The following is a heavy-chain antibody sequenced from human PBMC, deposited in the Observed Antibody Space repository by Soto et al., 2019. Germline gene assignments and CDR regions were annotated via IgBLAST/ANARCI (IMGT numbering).Heavy chain of an antibody. D-gene: IGHD5-12*01. V-gene: IGHV3-21*01. CDR2: ISSSSSYI. CDR3: ARDYLVVVANYGMDV. CDR1: GFTFSSYS. J-gene: IGHJ6*02. Sequence: EVQLVESGGGLVKPGGSLRLSCAASGFTFSSYSMNWVRQAPGKGLEWVSSISSSSSYIYYEDSVKGRFNISRDNAKNSLYLQMNSLRAEDTAVYYCARDYLVVVANYGMDVWGQGTTVTVSS.